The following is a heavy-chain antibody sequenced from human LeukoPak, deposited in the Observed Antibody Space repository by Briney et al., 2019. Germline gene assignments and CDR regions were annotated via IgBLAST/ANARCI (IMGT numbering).Heavy chain of an antibody. Sequence: SVKFSCKASGGTFSSYAISWVRQAPGQGLEWMGGIIPIFGTANYAQKFQGRVTITADESMSTAYMELSSLRSEDTAVYYCARDSSSSDQYYYYMDVWGKGTTVTVSS. CDR3: ARDSSSSDQYYYYMDV. J-gene: IGHJ6*03. V-gene: IGHV1-69*13. CDR2: IIPIFGTA. CDR1: GGTFSSYA. D-gene: IGHD6-6*01.